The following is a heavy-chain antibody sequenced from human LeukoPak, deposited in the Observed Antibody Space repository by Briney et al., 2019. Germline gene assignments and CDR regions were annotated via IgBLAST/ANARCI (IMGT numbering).Heavy chain of an antibody. Sequence: KPSETLSLTCTVSGGSISSYYWSWIWQPAGKGLEWIGRIYTSGSTNYNPSLKSRVTMSVDTSKNQFSLKLSSVTAADTAVYYCARGYYDFWSGYYGLFDYWGQGTLVTVSS. CDR2: IYTSGST. CDR3: ARGYYDFWSGYYGLFDY. D-gene: IGHD3-3*01. CDR1: GGSISSYY. V-gene: IGHV4-4*07. J-gene: IGHJ4*02.